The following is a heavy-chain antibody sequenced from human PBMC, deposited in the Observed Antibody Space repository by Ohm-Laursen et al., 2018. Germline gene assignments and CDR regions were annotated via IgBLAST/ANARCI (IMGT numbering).Heavy chain of an antibody. D-gene: IGHD2-21*01. CDR3: AGDPGDADTFDY. CDR2: ISYDGSNK. J-gene: IGHJ4*02. V-gene: IGHV3-30*03. Sequence: SLRLSCTASGFTFSTSGMHWVRQAPGKGLEWVAVISYDGSNKYYADSVKGRFTISRDNSKNTLNLQMNSLRTEDTAVYYCAGDPGDADTFDYWGQGTLVTVSS. CDR1: GFTFSTSG.